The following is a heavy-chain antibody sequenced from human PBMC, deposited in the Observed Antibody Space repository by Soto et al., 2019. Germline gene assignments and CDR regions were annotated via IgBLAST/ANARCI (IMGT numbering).Heavy chain of an antibody. Sequence: PAETLSLTCAVYGGSFSGYYWSWIRQPPGKGLEWIGEINHSGSTNYNPSLKSRVTISVDTSKNQFSLKLSSVTASDTAMYYCARRYSGMDVWGQGTTVTVSS. J-gene: IGHJ6*02. CDR1: GGSFSGYY. CDR3: ARRYSGMDV. D-gene: IGHD3-9*01. CDR2: INHSGST. V-gene: IGHV4-34*01.